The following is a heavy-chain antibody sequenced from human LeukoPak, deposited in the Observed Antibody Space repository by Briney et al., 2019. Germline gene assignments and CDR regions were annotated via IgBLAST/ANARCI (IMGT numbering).Heavy chain of an antibody. CDR1: GFTFSSLV. CDR2: IAYDGSNK. J-gene: IGHJ3*02. D-gene: IGHD2-2*01. Sequence: PGRSLRLSCAASGFTFSSLVMHWVRQAPGKGLEWVALIAYDGSNKYYADSVKGRFTISRDNSKNTLYLQMNTLRAEDTALYYCANSMSSTRFDDAFDIWGQGTMVTVSS. V-gene: IGHV3-30*18. CDR3: ANSMSSTRFDDAFDI.